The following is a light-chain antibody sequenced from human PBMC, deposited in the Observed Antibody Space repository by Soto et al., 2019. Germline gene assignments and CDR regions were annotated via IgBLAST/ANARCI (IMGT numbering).Light chain of an antibody. CDR2: EVS. Sequence: EIVLTQSPATLSLSPGERATLSCRASQTVSSSLAWYQQKPGQAPRLLIYEVSNTATGIPARFSGSGYGADFTLTISSLEPGDFAPYYCQQHINWPLTFGGGTKVDIK. V-gene: IGKV3-11*01. J-gene: IGKJ4*01. CDR3: QQHINWPLT. CDR1: QTVSSS.